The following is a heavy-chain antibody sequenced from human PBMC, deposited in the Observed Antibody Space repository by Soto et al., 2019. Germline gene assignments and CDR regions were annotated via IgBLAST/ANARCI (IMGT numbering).Heavy chain of an antibody. V-gene: IGHV3-48*01. D-gene: IGHD2-2*01. CDR3: AREGARYCSSTSCYGAPDY. CDR2: ISSSSGTI. J-gene: IGHJ4*02. CDR1: GFTFSSYS. Sequence: PGGSLRLSCAASGFTFSSYSMNWVRQAPGKGLEWVSYISSSSGTIYYADSVKGRFTISRDHAKNSLYLQMNSLRAEDTAVYYCAREGARYCSSTSCYGAPDYWGQGTLITVSS.